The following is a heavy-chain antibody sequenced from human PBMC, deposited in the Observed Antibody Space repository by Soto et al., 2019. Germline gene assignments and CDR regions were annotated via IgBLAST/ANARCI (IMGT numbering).Heavy chain of an antibody. J-gene: IGHJ4*02. D-gene: IGHD4-17*01. CDR3: ASRYGDYGGVDY. V-gene: IGHV4-31*03. CDR1: GGSISSGGYY. Sequence: SETLSLTCTVSGGSISSGGYYWSWIRQHPGKGLEWIGYIYYSGSTYYNPSLKSRVTISVDTSKNQFSLKLSSVTAADTAVYYCASRYGDYGGVDYWGQGTLVTVSS. CDR2: IYYSGST.